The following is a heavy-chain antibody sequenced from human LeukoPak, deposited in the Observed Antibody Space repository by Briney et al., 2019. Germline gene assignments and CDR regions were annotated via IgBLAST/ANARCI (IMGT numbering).Heavy chain of an antibody. CDR3: ARTTETVAGTTFDY. D-gene: IGHD6-19*01. V-gene: IGHV4-30-2*01. J-gene: IGHJ4*02. Sequence: SETLSLTCTVSGGSISSAAYYWNWIRQPPGKGLEWIGYIYHSGSTYYNPSLKSRVTISVDTSNNQLSLNLNSVTAADTAVYYCARTTETVAGTTFDYWGQGTLVTVSS. CDR1: GGSISSAAYY. CDR2: IYHSGST.